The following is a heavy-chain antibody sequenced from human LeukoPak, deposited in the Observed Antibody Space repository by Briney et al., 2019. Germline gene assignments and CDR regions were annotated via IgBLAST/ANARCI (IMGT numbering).Heavy chain of an antibody. V-gene: IGHV3-48*03. CDR1: GFTFSSYE. J-gene: IGHJ4*02. CDR3: ARAGPYWPRAFETCFDY. CDR2: ISSSGSTI. D-gene: IGHD2-8*02. Sequence: GGSLRLSCAASGFTFSSYEMNWVRQAPGKGLEWVSYISSSGSTIYYADSVKGRFTISRDNAKNSLYLQMNSLRAEDTAFYYCARAGPYWPRAFETCFDYWGQGTLVTVSS.